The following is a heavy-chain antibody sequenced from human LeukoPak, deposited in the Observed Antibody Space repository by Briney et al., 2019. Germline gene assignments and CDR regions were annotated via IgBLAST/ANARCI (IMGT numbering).Heavy chain of an antibody. D-gene: IGHD2-2*01. CDR3: ARDPGCSSTSCAYLYGMDV. CDR1: GFTFSSYW. Sequence: PGGSLRLSCAASGFTFSSYWMSWVRQAPGKGLEWVANIKQDGSEKYYVDSVKGRFTISRDNAKNSLYLQMNSLRAEDTAVYYCARDPGCSSTSCAYLYGMDVWGQGTTVTVSS. J-gene: IGHJ6*02. CDR2: IKQDGSEK. V-gene: IGHV3-7*01.